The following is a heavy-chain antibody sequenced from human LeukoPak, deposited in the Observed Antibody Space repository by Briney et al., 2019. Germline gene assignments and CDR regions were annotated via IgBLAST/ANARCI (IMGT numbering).Heavy chain of an antibody. V-gene: IGHV1-69*13. J-gene: IGHJ4*02. D-gene: IGHD3-22*01. CDR1: GGTFSSYA. Sequence: ASVKVSCKASGGTFSSYAISWVRQAPGQGLEWMGGIIPIFGTANYAQKFQGRVTITADEPTSTAYMELSSLRSEDTAVYYCARVGALEDYDSSGYFFDYWGQGTLVTVSS. CDR3: ARVGALEDYDSSGYFFDY. CDR2: IIPIFGTA.